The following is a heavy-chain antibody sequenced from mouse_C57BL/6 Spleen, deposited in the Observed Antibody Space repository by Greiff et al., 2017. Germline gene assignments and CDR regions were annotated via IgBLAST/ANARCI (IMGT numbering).Heavy chain of an antibody. D-gene: IGHD4-1*01. V-gene: IGHV1-64*01. CDR2: IPPNSGST. CDR1: GYTFTSSW. J-gene: IGHJ3*01. CDR3: ARGDLGFAY. Sequence: QVQLQQPGAELVKPGASVTLSCKASGYTFTSSWMHWVKQRPGQGLEWIGMIPPNSGSTNYNETFKSQATLTVDKSSRTAYMQLSSLTSEDSAVYYCARGDLGFAYWGQGTLGTVSA.